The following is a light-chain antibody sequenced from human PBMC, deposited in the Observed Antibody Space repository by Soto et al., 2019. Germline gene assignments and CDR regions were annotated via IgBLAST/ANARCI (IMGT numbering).Light chain of an antibody. J-gene: IGKJ5*01. CDR3: QQSFSVPIT. CDR1: QSIAGY. CDR2: SAS. Sequence: DIQMTQSPSSLSASVGDRVTITCRASQSIAGYLSSYQQRPGKAPKFLIYSASSLQRGVPSRFSGSGSGTDFSLTINGLQPEDFATYFCQQSFSVPITFGQGTRLEIK. V-gene: IGKV1-39*01.